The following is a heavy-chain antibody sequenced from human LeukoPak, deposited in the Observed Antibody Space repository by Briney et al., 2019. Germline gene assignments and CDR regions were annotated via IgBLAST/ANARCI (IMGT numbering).Heavy chain of an antibody. J-gene: IGHJ4*02. D-gene: IGHD4-11*01. CDR2: IWSDGTNK. CDR1: GFTFSHYG. V-gene: IGHV3-33*06. Sequence: PGGSLTLSCAASGFTFSHYGMHWVRQAPGKGLEWVAVIWSDGTNKYYADSVKGRFTIYRDDSQNRVFLQMNSLRAEDTALYYCAKDAQRGFDYSNSLEYWGQGALVSVSS. CDR3: AKDAQRGFDYSNSLEY.